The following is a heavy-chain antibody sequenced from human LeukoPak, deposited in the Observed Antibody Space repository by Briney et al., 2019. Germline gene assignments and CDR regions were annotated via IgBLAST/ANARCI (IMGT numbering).Heavy chain of an antibody. CDR2: ISSSSSYI. V-gene: IGHV3-21*01. D-gene: IGHD3-22*01. CDR1: GFTFSSYI. J-gene: IGHJ4*02. Sequence: PGGSLRLSCAASGFTFSSYIMNSVRQAPGKGLEWVSSISSSSSYIYYADSVKGRFTISRDNAKSSLYLQMNSLRAEDTAVYYCARGTGAYYDSSGYYFDYWGQGTLVTVSS. CDR3: ARGTGAYYDSSGYYFDY.